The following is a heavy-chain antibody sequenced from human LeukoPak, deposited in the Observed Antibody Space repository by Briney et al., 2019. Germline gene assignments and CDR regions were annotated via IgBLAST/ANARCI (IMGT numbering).Heavy chain of an antibody. D-gene: IGHD3-16*02. J-gene: IGHJ3*02. V-gene: IGHV4-59*01. CDR2: IYYSGST. Sequence: SETLSLTCAVYGGSFSSYYWSWIRQPPGKGLEWIGYIYYSGSTNYSPSLKSRVTISVDTSKNQFSLKPSSVTAADTAVYYCARGPRVGGAIGSRGLAFDIWGQGTMVTVSS. CDR3: ARGPRVGGAIGSRGLAFDI. CDR1: GGSFSSYY.